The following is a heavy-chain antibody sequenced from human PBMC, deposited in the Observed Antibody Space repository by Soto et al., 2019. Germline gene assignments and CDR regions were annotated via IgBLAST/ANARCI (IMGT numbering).Heavy chain of an antibody. CDR3: TGEVASGY. CDR1: GFTFSTYG. Sequence: SGGSLRLSCAASGFTFSTYGMHWVRQAPGRGLEWVAVISYNGDTTYYADSVKGRFTISRDNSRNTLFLEMNSLRGDDMAVYYCTGEVASGYWGQGTLVTVSS. D-gene: IGHD2-8*02. J-gene: IGHJ4*02. CDR2: ISYNGDTT. V-gene: IGHV3-30*12.